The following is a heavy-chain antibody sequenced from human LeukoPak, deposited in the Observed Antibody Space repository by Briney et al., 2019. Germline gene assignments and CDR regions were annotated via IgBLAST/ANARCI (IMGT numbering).Heavy chain of an antibody. CDR3: ARDLVAVALGSDY. CDR1: GGSISSSSYY. Sequence: SETLSLTCTVSGGSISSSSYYWGWIRQPPGTGLEWIGSIYYSGSTFYNPSLKSRVTISVDTSKNQFSLKLSSVTAADTAVYYCARDLVAVALGSDYWGQGTLVTVSS. J-gene: IGHJ4*02. CDR2: IYYSGST. D-gene: IGHD6-19*01. V-gene: IGHV4-39*07.